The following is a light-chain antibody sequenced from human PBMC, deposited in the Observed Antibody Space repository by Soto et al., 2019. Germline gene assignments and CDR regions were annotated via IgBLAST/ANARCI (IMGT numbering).Light chain of an antibody. J-gene: IGKJ1*01. Sequence: EIVMTQSPATLSVSPGERATLSCRASQSVSSNLAWYQQKSGQAPRLLFYGASTRATGIPARFSGSGSGSDFTLTISSLQSEDFAVYYCQQYDNRPRTFGQGTKVEIK. CDR1: QSVSSN. CDR2: GAS. CDR3: QQYDNRPRT. V-gene: IGKV3-15*01.